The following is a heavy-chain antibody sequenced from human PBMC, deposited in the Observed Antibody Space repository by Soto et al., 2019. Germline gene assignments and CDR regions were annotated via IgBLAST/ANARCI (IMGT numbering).Heavy chain of an antibody. J-gene: IGHJ6*02. CDR2: ITFSGNTV. CDR3: ARVSWREKYGMDV. CDR1: GFTFSDSY. V-gene: IGHV3-11*01. Sequence: QVQLVASGGGLVKPGGSLRLSCAASGFTFSDSYMSWIRQAPGKGLEWISYITFSGNTVYYADPLKGRFTISRDNAKNSLYLQINRLRAEDTAVYYCARVSWREKYGMDVWGQGTTVTVSS.